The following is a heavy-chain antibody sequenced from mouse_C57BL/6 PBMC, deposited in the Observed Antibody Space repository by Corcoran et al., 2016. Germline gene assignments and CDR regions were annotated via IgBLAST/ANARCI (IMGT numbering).Heavy chain of an antibody. D-gene: IGHD2-2*01. CDR1: GYTFTDYY. CDR2: INPNNGGT. V-gene: IGHV1-26*01. Sequence: EVQLQQSGPELVKPGASVKISCKASGYTFTDYYMNWVKQSHGKSLEWIGDINPNNGGTSYNQKFKGKATLTVVKSSSTAYMELRSLTSEDSAVYYCARRMVTTWDYFDYWGQGTTLTVSS. CDR3: ARRMVTTWDYFDY. J-gene: IGHJ2*01.